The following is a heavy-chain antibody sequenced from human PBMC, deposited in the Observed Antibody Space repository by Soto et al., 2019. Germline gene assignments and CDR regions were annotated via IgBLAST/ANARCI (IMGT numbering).Heavy chain of an antibody. V-gene: IGHV3-30-3*01. CDR2: ISYDGSNK. CDR1: GFTFSSYA. Sequence: GGSLRLSCAASGFTFSSYAMHWVRQAPGKGLEWVAVISYDGSNKYYADSVKGRFTISRDNSKNTLYLQMNSLRAEDTAVYYCARGGYYDSSGPGGYYYGMDVWGQGTTVTVSS. CDR3: ARGGYYDSSGPGGYYYGMDV. D-gene: IGHD3-22*01. J-gene: IGHJ6*02.